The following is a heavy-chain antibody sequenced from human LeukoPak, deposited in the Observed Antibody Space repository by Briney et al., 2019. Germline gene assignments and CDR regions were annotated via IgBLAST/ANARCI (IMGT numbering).Heavy chain of an antibody. D-gene: IGHD1-1*01. V-gene: IGHV3-74*01. CDR1: GSTFSRYW. CDR2: INPDGSHT. CDR3: ARDSDMGTTPGDDFDF. Sequence: PGRSLRLSCAASGSTFSRYWMHWVRQAPGEGLVWVSRINPDGSHTTYADAVEGRFTISRDNAKNTVYLQMNSLRAEDTAVYYCARDSDMGTTPGDDFDFWGQGTLVSVSS. J-gene: IGHJ4*02.